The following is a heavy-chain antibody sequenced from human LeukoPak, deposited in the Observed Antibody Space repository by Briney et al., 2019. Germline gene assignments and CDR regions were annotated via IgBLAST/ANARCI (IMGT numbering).Heavy chain of an antibody. CDR1: GFTFSSYA. Sequence: GGSLRLSCAASGFTFSSYAMSWVRQAPGKGLEWVSAISGSGGSTYYADSVKGRFTISRDNSKNTLYLQMNSLRAEDTAVYYCAKTVMDYYDSSGRCYFDYWGQGTLVTVSS. V-gene: IGHV3-23*01. CDR3: AKTVMDYYDSSGRCYFDY. J-gene: IGHJ4*02. CDR2: ISGSGGST. D-gene: IGHD3-22*01.